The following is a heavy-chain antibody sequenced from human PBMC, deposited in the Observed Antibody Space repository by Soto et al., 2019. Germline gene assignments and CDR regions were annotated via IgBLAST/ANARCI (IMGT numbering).Heavy chain of an antibody. CDR2: IGESGTPT. CDR3: ARYIPGVRYYGMDV. D-gene: IGHD2-2*01. V-gene: IGHV3-23*01. CDR1: GFTFSSYA. J-gene: IGHJ6*02. Sequence: GGSLRLSCAASGFTFSSYAMKWVRQAPGKGLEWVSLIGESGTPTYYADSVKGRFTISRDNSGNTLFLEIYSLRAEGTAVYYCARYIPGVRYYGMDVWGQGTTVTVSS.